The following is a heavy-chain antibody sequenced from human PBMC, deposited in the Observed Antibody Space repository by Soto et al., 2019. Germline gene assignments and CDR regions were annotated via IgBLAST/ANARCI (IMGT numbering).Heavy chain of an antibody. V-gene: IGHV3-48*03. CDR1: GFTFSSYE. CDR2: ISSSGSTI. D-gene: IGHD3-22*01. CDR3: ASKRPADYYDSSGSIGDAFDI. Sequence: GGSLRLSCAASGFTFSSYEMNWVREAPGKGLEWVSYISSSGSTIYYADSVKGRFTISRDNAKNSLYLQMNSLRAEDTAVYYCASKRPADYYDSSGSIGDAFDIWGQGTMVTVSS. J-gene: IGHJ3*02.